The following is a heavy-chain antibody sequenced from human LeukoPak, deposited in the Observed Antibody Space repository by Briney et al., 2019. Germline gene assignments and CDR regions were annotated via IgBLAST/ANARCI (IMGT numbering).Heavy chain of an antibody. D-gene: IGHD3-10*01. J-gene: IGHJ5*02. CDR1: GGSMSPYY. V-gene: IGHV4-59*08. CDR2: IHYSGST. CDR3: ARHEHPSYGSGIDWFDP. Sequence: SETLSLTCTVSGGSMSPYYWIWIRQPPEKGLEWIAYIHYSGSTTYNPSLKSRVTTSIDTSKNQFSLKVTSVTAADTAVYYCARHEHPSYGSGIDWFDPWGQGTLVTVSS.